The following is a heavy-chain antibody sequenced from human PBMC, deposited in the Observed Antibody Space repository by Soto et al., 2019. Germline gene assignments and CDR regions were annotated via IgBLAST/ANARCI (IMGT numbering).Heavy chain of an antibody. Sequence: VQLVESGGGLVQPGGSLRLSCAASGFTFSSYWMHWVRQAPGKGLVWVSRINSDGSSTSYADSVKGRFTISRDNAKNTLYLQMNSLRAEDTAVYYCARVKGTMVVKFDPWGQGTLVTVSS. D-gene: IGHD3-10*01. CDR2: INSDGSST. V-gene: IGHV3-74*01. CDR1: GFTFSSYW. J-gene: IGHJ5*02. CDR3: ARVKGTMVVKFDP.